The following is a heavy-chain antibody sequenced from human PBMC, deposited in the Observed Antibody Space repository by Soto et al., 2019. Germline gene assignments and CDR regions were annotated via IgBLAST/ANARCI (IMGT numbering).Heavy chain of an antibody. CDR3: AHRVAAAAVFDH. D-gene: IGHD2-2*01. Sequence: QITLKESGPTLVKPTQTLTLTCTFSGFSLSTSGAGVGWIRQPPGKALEWLALIYWDGDKRYSPSLKSRVTITKDPSKNQVVLTVTNVDPVDTATYYCAHRVAAAAVFDHWGQGTLVTVSS. CDR2: IYWDGDK. CDR1: GFSLSTSGAG. V-gene: IGHV2-5*02. J-gene: IGHJ4*02.